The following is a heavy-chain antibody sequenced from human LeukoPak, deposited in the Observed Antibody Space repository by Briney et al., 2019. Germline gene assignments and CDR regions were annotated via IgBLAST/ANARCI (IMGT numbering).Heavy chain of an antibody. CDR2: IKSKTDGGTT. V-gene: IGHV3-15*01. Sequence: PGGSLRLSCAASGFTFSNAWMSWVRQAPGKGLEWVGRIKSKTDGGTTDYAAPVKGRFTISRDDSKNTLYLQMNSLKTEGTAVYYCTTPTHYDILTGYLYWGQGTLVTVSS. CDR3: TTPTHYDILTGYLY. CDR1: GFTFSNAW. D-gene: IGHD3-9*01. J-gene: IGHJ4*02.